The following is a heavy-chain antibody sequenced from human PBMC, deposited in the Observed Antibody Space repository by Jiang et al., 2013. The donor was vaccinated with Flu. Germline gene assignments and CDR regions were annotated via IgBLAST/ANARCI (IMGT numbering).Heavy chain of an antibody. D-gene: IGHD3-10*01. Sequence: GLVKPSETLSLTCTVSGGSISSYYWSWIRQPAGKGLEWIGRIYTSGSTNYNPSLKSRVTMSVDTSKNQFSLKLSSVTAADTAVYYCARDPAYYGSGSWFDPWGQGTLVTVSS. CDR2: IYTSGST. CDR3: ARDPAYYGSGSWFDP. J-gene: IGHJ5*02. CDR1: GGSISSYY. V-gene: IGHV4-4*07.